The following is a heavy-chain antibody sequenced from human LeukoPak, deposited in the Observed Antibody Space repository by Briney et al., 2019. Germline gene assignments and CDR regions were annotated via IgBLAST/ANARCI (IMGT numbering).Heavy chain of an antibody. V-gene: IGHV1-69*05. CDR3: ARDVHCDYGSGWFDP. D-gene: IGHD4-17*01. CDR2: IIPLFGTA. J-gene: IGHJ5*02. CDR1: GCTFNNYA. Sequence: ASVKVSCKTSGCTFNNYAISWVRQAPGQGLEWLGGIIPLFGTAGYAHKFQGRVTITKDKSTRTVYLELTSLTSEDTAVYYCARDVHCDYGSGWFDPWGQGTLVSVSS.